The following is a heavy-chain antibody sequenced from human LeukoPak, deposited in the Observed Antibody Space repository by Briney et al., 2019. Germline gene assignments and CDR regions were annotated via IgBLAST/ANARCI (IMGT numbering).Heavy chain of an antibody. D-gene: IGHD3-10*01. Sequence: SEILSLTCAVYGGSFSGYYWSWIRQPPGKGLEWIGEINHSGSTNYNPSLKSRVTISVDTSKNQFSLKLSSVTAADTAVYYCARGYYYGSGPFDYWGQGTLVTVSS. J-gene: IGHJ4*02. CDR3: ARGYYYGSGPFDY. CDR2: INHSGST. V-gene: IGHV4-34*01. CDR1: GGSFSGYY.